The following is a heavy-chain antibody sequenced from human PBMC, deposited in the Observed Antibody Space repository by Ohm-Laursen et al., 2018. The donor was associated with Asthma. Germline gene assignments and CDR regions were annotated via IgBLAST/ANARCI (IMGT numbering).Heavy chain of an antibody. D-gene: IGHD5-18*01. Sequence: SLRLSCTAPGFTFSSYGMHWVRQAPGKGLEWVAVIWYDGSNKYYADSVKGRFTISRDNSKNTLYLQMNSLRAEDTAVYYCARPVDTAMGPFDYWGQGTLVTVSS. V-gene: IGHV3-33*01. CDR1: GFTFSSYG. CDR3: ARPVDTAMGPFDY. J-gene: IGHJ4*02. CDR2: IWYDGSNK.